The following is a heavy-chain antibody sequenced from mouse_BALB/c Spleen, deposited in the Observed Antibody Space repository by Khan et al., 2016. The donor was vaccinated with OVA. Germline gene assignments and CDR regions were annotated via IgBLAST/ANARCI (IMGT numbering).Heavy chain of an antibody. Sequence: EVQLQESGPGLVKPSQSLSLTCTVTGYSITSNYAWNWIRQFPGNKLEWMGYISYSGSTSYNPSLKSRISITRDTSKNQFFLQLSSVTTEDTATYYCARGNYYGYAMDYWSQGTSVTVSS. CDR2: ISYSGST. CDR1: GYSITSNYA. J-gene: IGHJ4*01. V-gene: IGHV3-2*02. CDR3: ARGNYYGYAMDY. D-gene: IGHD1-1*01.